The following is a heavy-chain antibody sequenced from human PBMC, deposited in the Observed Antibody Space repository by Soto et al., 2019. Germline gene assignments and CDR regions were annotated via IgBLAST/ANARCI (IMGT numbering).Heavy chain of an antibody. CDR2: IDPTDSYT. V-gene: IGHV5-10-1*01. D-gene: IGHD6-13*01. CDR1: GYGFTDYW. CDR3: ARHGGASSWYPDFDY. Sequence: ESLKISCKGSGYGFTDYWITWVRQMPGKGLEWMGRIDPTDSYTKYSPSFQGHVTISADKSISTVYLQWNSLKASDSAIYYCARHGGASSWYPDFDYWGQGSLVTVSS. J-gene: IGHJ4*02.